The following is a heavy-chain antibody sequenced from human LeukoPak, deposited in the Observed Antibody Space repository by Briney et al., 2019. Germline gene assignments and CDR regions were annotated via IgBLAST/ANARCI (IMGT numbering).Heavy chain of an antibody. CDR1: GYTFTSYG. J-gene: IGHJ4*02. CDR2: ISAYNGNT. V-gene: IGHV1-18*01. D-gene: IGHD3-22*01. CDR3: STYDSSGYYFDY. Sequence: GASVKVSCKASGYTFTSYGISWVRQAPGQGLEWMGWISAYNGNTNYAQKLQGRVTMTTDTSTSTAYMELRSLRSDDTAVYYCSTYDSSGYYFDYWGQGTLVTVPS.